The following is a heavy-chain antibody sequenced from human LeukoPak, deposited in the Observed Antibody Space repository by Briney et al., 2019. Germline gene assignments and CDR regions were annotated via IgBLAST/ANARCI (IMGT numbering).Heavy chain of an antibody. V-gene: IGHV3-33*01. CDR1: GFTFSSYG. CDR2: IWYDGSNK. J-gene: IGHJ3*02. CDR3: ASRQTLSSSWYAFDI. D-gene: IGHD6-13*01. Sequence: GRSLRLSCAASGFTFSSYGMHWVRQAPGKGLEWVAVIWYDGSNKYYADSVKGRFTISRDNSKNTLYLQMNSLRAEDTAVYYCASRQTLSSSWYAFDIWGRGTMVTVSS.